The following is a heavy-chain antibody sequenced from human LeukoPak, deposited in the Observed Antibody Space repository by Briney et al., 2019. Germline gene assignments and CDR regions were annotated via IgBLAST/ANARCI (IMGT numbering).Heavy chain of an antibody. V-gene: IGHV1-69*13. CDR1: GGTFSSYA. CDR2: IIPIFGTA. Sequence: SVKVSCKASGGTFSSYAISWVRQAPGQGLEWMGGIIPIFGTANYAQKFQGRVTITADESTSTAYMELSSLRSEDTAVYYCATIYALPDAFDIWGQGTMVTVSS. J-gene: IGHJ3*02. D-gene: IGHD5/OR15-5a*01. CDR3: ATIYALPDAFDI.